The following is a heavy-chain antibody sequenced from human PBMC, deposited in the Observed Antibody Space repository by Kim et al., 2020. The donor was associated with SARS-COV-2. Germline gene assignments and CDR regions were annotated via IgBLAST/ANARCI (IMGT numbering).Heavy chain of an antibody. CDR3: ARGRARSGSYYRFDY. CDR1: GGSFSGYY. CDR2: INHSGST. D-gene: IGHD3-10*01. J-gene: IGHJ4*02. V-gene: IGHV4-34*01. Sequence: SETLSLTCAVYGGSFSGYYWSWIRQPPGKGLEWIGEINHSGSTNYNPSLKSRVTISVDTSKNQSSMKLSSVTAADTAVYYCARGRARSGSYYRFDYWGQGTLVTVSS.